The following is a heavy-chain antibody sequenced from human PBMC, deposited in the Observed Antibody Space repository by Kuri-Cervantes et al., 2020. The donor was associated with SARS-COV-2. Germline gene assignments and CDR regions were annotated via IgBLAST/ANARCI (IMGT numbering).Heavy chain of an antibody. CDR1: GYTFTGYY. Sequence: ASVKVSCKASGYTFTGYYMHWVRQAPGQGLEWMGWINPNSGGTNYAQKFQGRVTMTRDTSISTVYMELSSLRSEDTAVYYCARDRGYYDFWSGYYDVWFDPWGQGTLVTVSS. V-gene: IGHV1-2*02. D-gene: IGHD3-3*01. CDR3: ARDRGYYDFWSGYYDVWFDP. J-gene: IGHJ5*02. CDR2: INPNSGGT.